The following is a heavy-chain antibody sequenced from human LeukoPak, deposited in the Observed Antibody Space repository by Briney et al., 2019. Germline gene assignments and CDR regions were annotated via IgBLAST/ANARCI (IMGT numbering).Heavy chain of an antibody. CDR2: ISGSGGST. J-gene: IGHJ4*02. V-gene: IGHV3-23*01. D-gene: IGHD5-12*01. Sequence: PGGSLRLSCAASGFTFSSYAMSWVRQAPGKGLEWVSAISGSGGSTYYADSVKGQFTISRDNSKNTLYLQMNSLRAEDTAVYYCAKNDGYSGYSDYWGQGTLVTVSS. CDR1: GFTFSSYA. CDR3: AKNDGYSGYSDY.